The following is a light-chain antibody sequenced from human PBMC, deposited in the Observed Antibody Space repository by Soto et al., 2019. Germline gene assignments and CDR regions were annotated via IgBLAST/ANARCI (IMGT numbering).Light chain of an antibody. CDR3: QQTYSTPFT. Sequence: DIQMSQSPSTLYASLGDRVTVTCRASQSINTWLAWYQQKPGKAPNLLINGASSLQSGVPSRFSGSGSGTDFTLTISNLQPEDFATYYCQQTYSTPFTFGPGTKVDIK. V-gene: IGKV1-39*01. CDR1: QSINTW. CDR2: GAS. J-gene: IGKJ3*01.